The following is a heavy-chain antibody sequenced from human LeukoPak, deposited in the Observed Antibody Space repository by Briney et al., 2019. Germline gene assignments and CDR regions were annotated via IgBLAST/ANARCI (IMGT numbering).Heavy chain of an antibody. Sequence: SETLSLTCTVSGGSISSSSYYWGWIRQPRGKGLECIGSIYYSGSTYYNPSLKSRVTISVDMSKNQFSLKLSSVTAADTAVYYCARQGSGSYYKVDYWGQGTLVTVSS. CDR1: GGSISSSSYY. D-gene: IGHD1-26*01. CDR3: ARQGSGSYYKVDY. V-gene: IGHV4-39*01. J-gene: IGHJ4*02. CDR2: IYYSGST.